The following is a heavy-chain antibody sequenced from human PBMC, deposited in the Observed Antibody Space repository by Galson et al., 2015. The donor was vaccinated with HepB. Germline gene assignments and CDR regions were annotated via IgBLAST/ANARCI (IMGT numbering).Heavy chain of an antibody. CDR3: AKDRSDIVVVVAATQLSTGAFDI. Sequence: SLRLSCAASGFSFSSYVINWVRQAPGKGLEWVSAISGSGGSTYYADSVKGRFTISRDNSKNTLYLQMNSLRAEDTAVYYCAKDRSDIVVVVAATQLSTGAFDIWGQGTMVTVSS. V-gene: IGHV3-23*01. J-gene: IGHJ3*02. CDR1: GFSFSSYV. CDR2: ISGSGGST. D-gene: IGHD2-15*01.